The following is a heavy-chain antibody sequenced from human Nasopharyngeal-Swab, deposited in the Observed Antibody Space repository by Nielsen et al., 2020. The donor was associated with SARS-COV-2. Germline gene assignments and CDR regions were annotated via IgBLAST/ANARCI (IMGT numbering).Heavy chain of an antibody. CDR2: IYYNGST. Sequence: GSLRLSCTVSGGSISSYYWNWIRQPPGKGLEWIGYIYYNGSTNYNPSLKSRVTLSVDTSKNQFSLTLTSVTAADTAVYYCARGDTMVRGVTHYFYYYMDVWGKGTTVTVSS. CDR3: ARGDTMVRGVTHYFYYYMDV. CDR1: GGSISSYY. J-gene: IGHJ6*03. D-gene: IGHD3-10*01. V-gene: IGHV4-59*01.